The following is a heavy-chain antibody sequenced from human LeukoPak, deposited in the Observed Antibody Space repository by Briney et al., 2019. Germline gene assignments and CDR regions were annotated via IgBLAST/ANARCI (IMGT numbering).Heavy chain of an antibody. CDR3: ATWGWGRSPRWFDP. CDR1: GYTLTELS. CDR2: FDPEDGET. Sequence: ASVKVSCKVSGYTLTELSMHWVRQAPGKGLEWRGGFDPEDGETIYAQKFQGRVTMTEDTSTDTAYMELSSLRSEDTAVYYCATWGWGRSPRWFDPWGQGTLVTVSS. V-gene: IGHV1-24*01. D-gene: IGHD3-16*01. J-gene: IGHJ5*02.